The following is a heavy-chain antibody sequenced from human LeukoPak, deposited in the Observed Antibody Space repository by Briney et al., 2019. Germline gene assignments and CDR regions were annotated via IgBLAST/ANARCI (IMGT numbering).Heavy chain of an antibody. V-gene: IGHV1-2*02. D-gene: IGHD6-13*01. CDR3: ARERGFNSRGIAAAGTAYNWFDP. CDR1: GYTFTGYY. CDR2: INPNSGGT. J-gene: IGHJ5*02. Sequence: GASVKVSCKASGYTFTGYYMHWVRQAPGQGLEWMGWINPNSGGTNYAQKFQGRVTMTRDTSISTAYMELSRLRSDDTAVYYCARERGFNSRGIAAAGTAYNWFDPWGQGTLVTVSS.